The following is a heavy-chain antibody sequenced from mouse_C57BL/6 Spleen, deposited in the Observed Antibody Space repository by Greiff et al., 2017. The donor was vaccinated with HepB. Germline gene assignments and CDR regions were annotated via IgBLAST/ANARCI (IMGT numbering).Heavy chain of an antibody. CDR3: ARHPTIVTTWYFDY. CDR1: GFTFSSYG. CDR2: ISSGGSYT. J-gene: IGHJ2*01. D-gene: IGHD2-5*01. V-gene: IGHV5-6*02. Sequence: DVKLVESGGELVKPGGSLKLSCAASGFTFSSYGMSWVRQTPDKRLEWVATISSGGSYTYYPDSVKGRFTISRDNAKNTLYLQMSSLKSEDTAMYYCARHPTIVTTWYFDYWGQGTTLTVSS.